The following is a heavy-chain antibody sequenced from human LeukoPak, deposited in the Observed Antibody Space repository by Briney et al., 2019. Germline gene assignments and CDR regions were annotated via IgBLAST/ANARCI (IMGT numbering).Heavy chain of an antibody. CDR1: GFTFRKYR. CDR2: INTGGRGT. CDR3: ARILYYKTGRSTVTFASEIDY. J-gene: IGHJ4*02. Sequence: GGLRLFCGASGFTFRKYRVHWVRPTPGEGVVWVSRINTGGRGTDYADSVKGRFTISRDNAKNTLYLQMNSLRAEDTAVYYCARILYYKTGRSTVTFASEIDYWGQGTLVTVSS. V-gene: IGHV3-74*01. D-gene: IGHD4-11*01.